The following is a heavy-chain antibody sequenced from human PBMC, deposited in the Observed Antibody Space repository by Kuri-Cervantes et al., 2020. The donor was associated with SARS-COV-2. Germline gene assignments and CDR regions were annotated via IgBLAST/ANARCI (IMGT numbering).Heavy chain of an antibody. CDR3: ARDLGSRLAARGD. CDR2: IGPSSSNI. J-gene: IGHJ4*02. D-gene: IGHD6-6*01. CDR1: GFTFSEYS. Sequence: GESLKISCVVSGFTFSEYSMSWVRQAPGKGLEWVSYIGPSSSNIYYADSVKGRFTISRDNAKNLLYLQMNSLRAEDTAVYYCARDLGSRLAARGDWGQGTLVTVSS. V-gene: IGHV3-48*01.